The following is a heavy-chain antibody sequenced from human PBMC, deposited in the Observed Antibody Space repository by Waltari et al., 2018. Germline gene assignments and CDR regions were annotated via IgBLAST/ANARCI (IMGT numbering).Heavy chain of an antibody. D-gene: IGHD1-26*01. Sequence: QVQLQESGPGLLKPSETLSLTCAVSGYSISGYFWGWIRQPPGKGLEWIGSIYHRGRTYYNPSLKSRVTMSVDTSKNQFSLKLSSVIAADTAVYYCARNSGNYSFLYWGQGTLVTVSS. V-gene: IGHV4-38-2*01. J-gene: IGHJ4*02. CDR2: IYHRGRT. CDR3: ARNSGNYSFLY. CDR1: GYSISGYF.